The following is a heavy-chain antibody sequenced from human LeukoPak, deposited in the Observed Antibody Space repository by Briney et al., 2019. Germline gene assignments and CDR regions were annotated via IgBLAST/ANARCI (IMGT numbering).Heavy chain of an antibody. Sequence: GGSLRLSCAASGLTFSSYEMNWVRQAPGKGLEWVSYISSSGSTIYYADSVKGRFTISRDNAKNSLYLQMNSLRAEDTAVYYCARYGDDYYYYYYMDVWGKGTTVTVSS. CDR1: GLTFSSYE. CDR2: ISSSGSTI. J-gene: IGHJ6*03. D-gene: IGHD4-17*01. V-gene: IGHV3-48*03. CDR3: ARYGDDYYYYYYMDV.